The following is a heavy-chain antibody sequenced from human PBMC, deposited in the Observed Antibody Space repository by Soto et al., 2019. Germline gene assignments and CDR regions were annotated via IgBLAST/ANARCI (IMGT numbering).Heavy chain of an antibody. V-gene: IGHV4-34*01. CDR3: ARAGEQWLVHWFDP. J-gene: IGHJ5*02. Sequence: QVQLQQWGAGLLKPSETLSLTCAVYGGSFSGYYWSWIRQPPGKGLEWIGEIHHSGSTNYKPSLKSRFTISVDTSKNQFSLKLGSVTAADTAVYYCARAGEQWLVHWFDPWGQGTLVTVSS. CDR1: GGSFSGYY. D-gene: IGHD6-19*01. CDR2: IHHSGST.